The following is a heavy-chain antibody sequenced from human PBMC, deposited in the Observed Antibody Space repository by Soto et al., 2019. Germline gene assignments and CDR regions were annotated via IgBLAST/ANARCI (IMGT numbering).Heavy chain of an antibody. V-gene: IGHV4-34*02. CDR1: GGSFNDYF. CDR3: ARRKDSSRYFYGMDV. J-gene: IGHJ6*02. Sequence: QVALQQWGAGLLKPSQTLSLTCGVYGGSFNDYFWTWIRLTPGQGLEWMGGVHHTGTSYYNPSLKSRLPVSVDTSKSQVSLTLTSVTAMDTGIYYCARRKDSSRYFYGMDVWGQGTTVVVS. D-gene: IGHD6-13*01. CDR2: VHHTGTS.